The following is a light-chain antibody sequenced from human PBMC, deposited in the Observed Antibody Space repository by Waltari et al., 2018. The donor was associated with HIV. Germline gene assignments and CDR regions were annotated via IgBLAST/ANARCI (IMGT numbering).Light chain of an antibody. CDR2: GVS. V-gene: IGLV2-14*01. CDR3: SSYTSTSTGV. J-gene: IGLJ1*01. Sequence: QSALTQPASVSGSPGQSITISCPGTSSDVGGYNYFSWYQQHPGKAPKFMIYGVSNRPSGVSKRFSGSKSGNTASLTISGLQAEDEADYYCSSYTSTSTGVFGTGTKVTVL. CDR1: SSDVGGYNY.